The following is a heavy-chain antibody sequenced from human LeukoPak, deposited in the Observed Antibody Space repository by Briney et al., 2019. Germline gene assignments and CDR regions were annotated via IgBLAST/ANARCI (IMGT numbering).Heavy chain of an antibody. CDR3: ARVAKGVELWLTDGMDV. Sequence: ASVKVSCKASGGTFSSYAISWVRQAPGQGLEWMGRIIPILGIANYAQKFQGRVTITADKSTSTAYMELSSLRSEDTAVYYCARVAKGVELWLTDGMDVWGQGTTVTVSS. D-gene: IGHD5-18*01. J-gene: IGHJ6*02. CDR1: GGTFSSYA. V-gene: IGHV1-69*04. CDR2: IIPILGIA.